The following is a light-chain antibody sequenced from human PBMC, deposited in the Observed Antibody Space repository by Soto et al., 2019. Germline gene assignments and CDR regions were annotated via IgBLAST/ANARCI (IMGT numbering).Light chain of an antibody. V-gene: IGKV1-39*01. CDR1: QGISSY. CDR2: AAS. CDR3: QQSYSLPLT. Sequence: IQLTQSPSSLSASVGDRVTITCRASQGISSYLAWYQQKPGKAPKLLIYAASTLQSGVPSRFSGTASGADFTLTISSLQPEDFATYYCQQSYSLPLTFGPGTKVDIK. J-gene: IGKJ3*01.